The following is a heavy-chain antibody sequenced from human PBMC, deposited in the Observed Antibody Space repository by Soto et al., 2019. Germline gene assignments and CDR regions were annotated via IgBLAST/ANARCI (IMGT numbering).Heavy chain of an antibody. Sequence: PGGSLRLSCAASGFTFSSYSMNWVRQAPGKGLEWVSSISSSSSYIYYADSVKGRFTISRDNAKNSLYLQMNSLRDEDTAVYYCARDSDYYDSSGSLFLYYHYGIALLRHGTTV. V-gene: IGHV3-21*01. CDR1: GFTFSSYS. D-gene: IGHD3-22*01. CDR2: ISSSSSYI. CDR3: ARDSDYYDSSGSLFLYYHYGIAL. J-gene: IGHJ6*02.